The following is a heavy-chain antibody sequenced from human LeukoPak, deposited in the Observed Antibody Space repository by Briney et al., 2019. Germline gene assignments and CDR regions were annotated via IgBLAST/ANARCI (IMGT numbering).Heavy chain of an antibody. D-gene: IGHD2-2*01. CDR3: ARRRCSSTSCFFDY. Sequence: SVKVSCKASGGTFSSYAISWVRQAPGQGLEWMGGIIPIFGTANYAQKFQGRVTITADESTSTAYMELGSLRVEDTAVYYCARRRCSSTSCFFDYWGQGTLVTVSS. V-gene: IGHV1-69*13. CDR2: IIPIFGTA. CDR1: GGTFSSYA. J-gene: IGHJ4*02.